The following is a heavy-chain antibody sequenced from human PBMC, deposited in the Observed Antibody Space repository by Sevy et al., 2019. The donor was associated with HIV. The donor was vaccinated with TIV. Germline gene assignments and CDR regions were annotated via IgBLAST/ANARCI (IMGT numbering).Heavy chain of an antibody. Sequence: GGSLRLSCAASGFIFTNYGMHWVRQAPGKGLEWVAVISHDGSLKYYADSVRGRVTISRDSSKKTVSLQMNSLRLEDTAVYYCAKGSRATGSAFDIWGQGTMVTVSS. V-gene: IGHV3-30*18. CDR2: ISHDGSLK. J-gene: IGHJ3*02. CDR3: AKGSRATGSAFDI. CDR1: GFIFTNYG. D-gene: IGHD2-15*01.